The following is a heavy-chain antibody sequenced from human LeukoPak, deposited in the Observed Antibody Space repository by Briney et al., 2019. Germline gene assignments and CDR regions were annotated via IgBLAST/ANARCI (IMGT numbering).Heavy chain of an antibody. J-gene: IGHJ4*02. CDR2: INSDGSST. Sequence: QPGGSLRLSCAASGFTFSSYWMHWVRQAPGKGLVWVSRINSDGSSTSYADSVKGRFTISRDNAKNSLYLQMNSLRAEDTAVYYCARSLLYYYDSSGHPKTYYFDYWGQGTLVTVSS. CDR1: GFTFSSYW. CDR3: ARSLLYYYDSSGHPKTYYFDY. D-gene: IGHD3-22*01. V-gene: IGHV3-74*01.